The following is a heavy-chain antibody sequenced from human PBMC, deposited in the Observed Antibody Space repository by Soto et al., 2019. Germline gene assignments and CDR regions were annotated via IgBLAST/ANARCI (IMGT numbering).Heavy chain of an antibody. CDR1: GGSISSSDFY. CDR3: AVVDSTGNWFDP. Sequence: SETLSLTCSVSGGSISSSDFYWGWLRQTPGKGLEFIGSMYYSGTTYYNPSLKSRVTISVDTSKNQFTLKLISVTAADTAVYYCAVVDSTGNWFDPWGEGALVTVSS. V-gene: IGHV4-39*01. CDR2: MYYSGTT. J-gene: IGHJ5*02. D-gene: IGHD6-25*01.